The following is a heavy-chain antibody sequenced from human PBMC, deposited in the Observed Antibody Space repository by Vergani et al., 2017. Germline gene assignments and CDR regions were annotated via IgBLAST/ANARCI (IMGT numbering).Heavy chain of an antibody. J-gene: IGHJ6*03. CDR3: ARDFLTRVTTLDYYYMGV. V-gene: IGHV3-30*03. CDR2: ISYDGNKK. D-gene: IGHD1-1*01. Sequence: QVQLVESGGGEVQPGRSLRLSCSAAGFPFSDYGVHWVRQAPGKGLEWVSVISYDGNKKNYADSVKGRFTISRDNSKNTLYLEMNALRAEDTAVYHCARDFLTRVTTLDYYYMGVWGKGTTVTVSS. CDR1: GFPFSDYG.